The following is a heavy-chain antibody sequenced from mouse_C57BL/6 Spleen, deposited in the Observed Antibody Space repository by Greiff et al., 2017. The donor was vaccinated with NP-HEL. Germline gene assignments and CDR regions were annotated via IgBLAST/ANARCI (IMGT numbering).Heavy chain of an antibody. D-gene: IGHD5-5*01. CDR3: ARSGTTYYFDY. J-gene: IGHJ2*01. CDR2: INPYNGGT. V-gene: IGHV1-19*01. Sequence: EVQLQQSGPVLVKPGASVKMSCKASGYTFTDYYMNWVKQSHGKSLEWIGVINPYNGGTSYNQKFKGKATLTVDKSSSTAYMELNSLTSEDSAVYYCARSGTTYYFDYWGQGTTLTVSS. CDR1: GYTFTDYY.